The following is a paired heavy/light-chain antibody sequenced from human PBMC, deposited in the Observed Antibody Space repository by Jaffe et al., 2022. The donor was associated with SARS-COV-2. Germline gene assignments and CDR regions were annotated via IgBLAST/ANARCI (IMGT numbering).Heavy chain of an antibody. CDR1: GFTVSLNY. CDR2: IHSGGGI. D-gene: IGHD6-6*01. CDR3: ARDLGTADRGFDY. Sequence: EVQLVESGGGLIQPGGSLRLSCAASGFTVSLNYMNWVRQAPGKGLEWVSVIHSGGGIHYADSVKGRFTISRDNSKNTVYLQMNNLRAEDTAVYYCARDLGTADRGFDYWGRGTLVTVSS. V-gene: IGHV3-53*01. J-gene: IGHJ4*02.
Light chain of an antibody. J-gene: IGKJ5*01. V-gene: IGKV3-15*01. CDR2: GAS. CDR1: QSISSN. Sequence: EIVMTQSPATLSVSPGERVTLSCRPSQSISSNLAWYQQKPGQAPRLLIYGASTRATGIPARFSGGESGTEFTLTISSLQSEDFAVYYCQHYNNWPITFGQGTRLEIK. CDR3: QHYNNWPIT.